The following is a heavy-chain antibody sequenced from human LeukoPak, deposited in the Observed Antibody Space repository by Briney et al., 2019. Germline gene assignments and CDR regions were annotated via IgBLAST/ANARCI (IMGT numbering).Heavy chain of an antibody. D-gene: IGHD2-15*01. CDR2: INPNSGDT. J-gene: IGHJ5*02. V-gene: IGHV1-2*02. CDR1: GYSFTRYY. Sequence: GASVKVSCKASGYSFTRYYLNWVRQAPGQGLEWRGWINPNSGDTNYQGSVTMTRHTSISTAHIILRRLTSDDTAVYYCARGPLEYCSGGSCYSGRNWFDPWGQGTLVTVSS. CDR3: ARGPLEYCSGGSCYSGRNWFDP.